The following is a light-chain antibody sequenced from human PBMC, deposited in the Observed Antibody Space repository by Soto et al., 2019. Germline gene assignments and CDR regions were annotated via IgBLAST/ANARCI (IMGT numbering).Light chain of an antibody. V-gene: IGLV6-57*01. CDR1: SGSISSNY. CDR2: EDN. CDR3: QSYDSSNLWV. Sequence: NFMLTQPHSVSESPGKTVTISCTRSSGSISSNYVQWYQQRPGSSPTTVIHEDNQRPSGVPVRFSGSIDSSSNSASLTISGLKTEDEADYYCQSYDSSNLWVFGGGTKLTVL. J-gene: IGLJ3*02.